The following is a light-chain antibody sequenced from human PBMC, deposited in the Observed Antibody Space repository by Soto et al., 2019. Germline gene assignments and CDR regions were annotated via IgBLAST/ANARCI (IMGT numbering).Light chain of an antibody. Sequence: PRERVPLSSRPSQSVSSSYLTWYQQKPGQAPRLLIYGASTRATSIPARFSGSGSGTDFTLTISSLQPEDFEVYYCQQDYNSTFGGGTKVDI. CDR1: QSVSSSY. CDR2: GAS. CDR3: QQDYNST. V-gene: IGKV3D-7*01. J-gene: IGKJ4*01.